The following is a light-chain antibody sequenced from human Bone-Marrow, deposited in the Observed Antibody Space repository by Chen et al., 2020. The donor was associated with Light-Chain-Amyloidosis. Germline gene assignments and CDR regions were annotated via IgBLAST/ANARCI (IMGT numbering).Light chain of an antibody. J-gene: IGLJ1*01. CDR2: EVT. Sequence: HSALTQPASVSGSPGQWTTIPAPGTSSDVGGDNHVSWYQQHPDKAPKLMIYEVTNRPSWVPDRFSGSKSDNTASLTISGLQTEDEADYFCSSYTITNTLVFGSGTRVTVL. CDR3: SSYTITNTLV. CDR1: SSDVGGDNH. V-gene: IGLV2-14*01.